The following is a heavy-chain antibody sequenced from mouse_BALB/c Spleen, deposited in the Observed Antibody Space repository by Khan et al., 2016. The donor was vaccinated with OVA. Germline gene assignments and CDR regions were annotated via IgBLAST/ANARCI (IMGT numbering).Heavy chain of an antibody. Sequence: QVQLKQSGTELLKPGASVKISCKATGYTFSSYWIEWIKQRTGHGLEWIGEILPGSDSPNYNERFMGKATFTADTSSNKAYMQLSSLTSEDSAVSYLARQGGGYFAWFAYWGQGTLVTVSA. V-gene: IGHV1-9*01. J-gene: IGHJ3*01. D-gene: IGHD2-3*01. CDR3: ARQGGGYFAWFAY. CDR2: ILPGSDSP. CDR1: GYTFSSYW.